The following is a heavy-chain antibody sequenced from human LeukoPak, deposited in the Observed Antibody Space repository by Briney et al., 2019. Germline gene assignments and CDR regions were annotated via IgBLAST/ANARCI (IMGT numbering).Heavy chain of an antibody. Sequence: PGGSLGLSCAASGFTFSSYAMSWVRQAPGKGLEWVSAISGSGGSTYYADSVKGRFTISRDNSKNTLYPQMNSLRAEDTAVYYCAKDRFPGSGYGYFDYWGQGTLVTVSS. J-gene: IGHJ4*02. CDR3: AKDRFPGSGYGYFDY. CDR2: ISGSGGST. V-gene: IGHV3-23*01. CDR1: GFTFSSYA. D-gene: IGHD3-22*01.